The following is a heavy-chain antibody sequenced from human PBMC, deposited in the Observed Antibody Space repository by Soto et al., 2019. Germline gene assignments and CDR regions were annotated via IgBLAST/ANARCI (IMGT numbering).Heavy chain of an antibody. CDR1: GFTFSSYG. CDR3: AKDNCISTSCYRLYNWFDP. Sequence: QVQLVESGGGVVQPGRSLRLSCAASGFTFSSYGMHWVRQAQGKGLEWVAVISYGGSNKYYADSVKGRFTISRDNSKNTLYLQMNNLRAEDTAVYYCAKDNCISTSCYRLYNWFDPWGQGTLVTVSS. V-gene: IGHV3-30*18. D-gene: IGHD2-2*01. CDR2: ISYGGSNK. J-gene: IGHJ5*02.